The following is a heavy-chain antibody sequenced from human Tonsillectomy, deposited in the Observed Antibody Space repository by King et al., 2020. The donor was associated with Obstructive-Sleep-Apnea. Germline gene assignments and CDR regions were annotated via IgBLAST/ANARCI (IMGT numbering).Heavy chain of an antibody. Sequence: QLVQSGAEVKKPGASVKVSCKASGNTFTIYDINWVRQATGQGLEWMGWMNPNSGNTGCAQKFQGRVTMTRNTSITTAYMELSSLRSEDTAVYYCARGPGVGGYDDDFDYWGQGTLVTVSS. CDR2: MNPNSGNT. J-gene: IGHJ4*02. D-gene: IGHD5-12*01. V-gene: IGHV1-8*01. CDR1: GNTFTIYD. CDR3: ARGPGVGGYDDDFDY.